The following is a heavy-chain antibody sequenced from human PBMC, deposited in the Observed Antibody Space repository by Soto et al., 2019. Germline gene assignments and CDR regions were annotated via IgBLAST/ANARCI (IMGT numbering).Heavy chain of an antibody. V-gene: IGHV1-69*01. J-gene: IGHJ6*02. CDR2: IITIFGTA. CDR3: ARDIVVVVAANPFCYNYGMDV. CDR1: GGTFSSYA. Sequence: QVQLVQSGAEVKKPGSSVKVSCKASGGTFSSYAISWVRQAPGHGLEWMGGIITIFGTANYEQKFQGRVTITADEPTSTAEMKLSSLRSEDTVVYYCARDIVVVVAANPFCYNYGMDVRGQGTTVTVSS. D-gene: IGHD2-15*01.